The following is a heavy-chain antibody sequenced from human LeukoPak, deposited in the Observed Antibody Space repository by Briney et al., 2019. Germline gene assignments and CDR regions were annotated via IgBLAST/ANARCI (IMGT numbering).Heavy chain of an antibody. Sequence: SETLSLTCAVSGDSTSSDIWWNWVRQPPGKGLEWIGEIHHSGGINYNPSLKSRVTISLDKSKNQFSLELNSVTAADTALYYCXRGADXRLHYWGQGXXVXVXS. CDR1: GDSTSSDIW. J-gene: IGHJ4*02. CDR2: IHHSGGI. CDR3: XRGADXRLHY. V-gene: IGHV4-4*02.